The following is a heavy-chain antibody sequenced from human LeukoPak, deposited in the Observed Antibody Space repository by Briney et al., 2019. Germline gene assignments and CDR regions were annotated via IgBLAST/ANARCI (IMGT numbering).Heavy chain of an antibody. CDR2: INSDGSRT. CDR1: AHTLSNYR. V-gene: IGHV3-74*01. D-gene: IGHD3-16*01. Sequence: GGSLRLSCTASAHTLSNYRMHWVRQAPGKGLVWVSHINSDGSRTDYADSVKGRFTISRDNAKNTLYLQMNSLRVEDTAVYYCVRGNPLGHFWGQGTLVTVSS. CDR3: VRGNPLGHF. J-gene: IGHJ4*02.